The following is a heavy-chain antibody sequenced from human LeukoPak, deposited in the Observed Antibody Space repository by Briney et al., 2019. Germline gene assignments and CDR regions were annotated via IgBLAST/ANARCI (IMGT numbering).Heavy chain of an antibody. J-gene: IGHJ4*02. CDR3: GSGYSYGYDY. CDR1: GGSFSDYY. V-gene: IGHV4-34*01. Sequence: PSETLSLTCAVYGGSFSDYYWSWIRQPPGKGLEWIGEINHSGSTNYNPSLKSRVTISVDTSKNQFSLKLSSVTAADTAVYYCGSGYSYGYDYWGQGTLVTVSS. D-gene: IGHD5-18*01. CDR2: INHSGST.